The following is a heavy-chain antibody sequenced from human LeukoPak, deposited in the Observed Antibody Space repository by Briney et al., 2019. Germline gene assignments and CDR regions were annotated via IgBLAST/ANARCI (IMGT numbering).Heavy chain of an antibody. CDR2: INSDGSST. Sequence: GGTLRLSCAASGLTFSSYWMHWVRQAPGKGLVWVSRINSDGSSTNYADSVKGRFTISRDNAKNTLYLQMNGLRAEDTAVYYCVRGSSGWYGIDYWGQGALVTVSS. CDR3: VRGSSGWYGIDY. CDR1: GLTFSSYW. V-gene: IGHV3-74*01. D-gene: IGHD6-19*01. J-gene: IGHJ4*02.